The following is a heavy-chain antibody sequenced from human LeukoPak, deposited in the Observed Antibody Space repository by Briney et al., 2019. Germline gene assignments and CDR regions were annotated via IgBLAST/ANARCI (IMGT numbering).Heavy chain of an antibody. J-gene: IGHJ4*02. V-gene: IGHV1-58*02. CDR2: IVVGSGNT. CDR1: GFTFTSSA. D-gene: IGHD3-16*02. Sequence: GTSVKVSCKASGFTFTSSAMQWVRQARGQRLEWIGWIVVGSGNTNYAQKFQERVTITRDMSTSTAYMELSSLRSEDTAVYYCATVRFNYDYVWGSYRYTYFDYWGQGTLVTVSS. CDR3: ATVRFNYDYVWGSYRYTYFDY.